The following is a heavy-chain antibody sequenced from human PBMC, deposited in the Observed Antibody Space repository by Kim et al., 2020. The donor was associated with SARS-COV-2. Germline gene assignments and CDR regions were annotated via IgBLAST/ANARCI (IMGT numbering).Heavy chain of an antibody. V-gene: IGHV4-61*05. CDR2: IYYSGNA. CDR3: ARSTRTTPRGRYFDS. Sequence: SETLSLTCSVSGASVSSRGFFWGWVRQPPGKGLEFIGYIYYSGNANYSPSLKSRVTISTDTSKNQFSLKLKSLTAADTAVYYCARSTRTTPRGRYFDSWG. CDR1: GASVSSRGFF. D-gene: IGHD4-17*01. J-gene: IGHJ4*03.